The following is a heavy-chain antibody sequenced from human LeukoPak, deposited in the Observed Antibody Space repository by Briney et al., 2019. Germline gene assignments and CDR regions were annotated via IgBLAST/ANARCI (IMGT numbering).Heavy chain of an antibody. CDR3: ARQGLKGAKEWLQFGYFDY. Sequence: SETLSLTCTVSGGSISSYYWSWIRQPPGKGLEWTGYIYYSGSTNYNPSLKSRVTISVDTSKNQFSLRLSSVTAADTAVYYCARQGLKGAKEWLQFGYFDYWGQGTLVTVSS. CDR1: GGSISSYY. D-gene: IGHD5-24*01. CDR2: IYYSGST. J-gene: IGHJ4*02. V-gene: IGHV4-59*08.